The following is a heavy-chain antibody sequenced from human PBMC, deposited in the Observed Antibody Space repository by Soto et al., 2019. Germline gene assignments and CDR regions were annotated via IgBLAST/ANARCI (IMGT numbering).Heavy chain of an antibody. CDR1: GGSFSGYC. V-gene: IGHV4-34*01. J-gene: IGHJ6*02. CDR3: ARKLRFLEWLSSGTGYYYGMDV. D-gene: IGHD3-3*01. CDR2: INHSGST. Sequence: SETLSLTCAVYGGSFSGYCWSWIRQPPGKGLEWIGEINHSGSTNYNPSLKSRVTISVDTSKNQFSLKLSSVTAADTAVYYCARKLRFLEWLSSGTGYYYGMDVWGQGTTVTVSS.